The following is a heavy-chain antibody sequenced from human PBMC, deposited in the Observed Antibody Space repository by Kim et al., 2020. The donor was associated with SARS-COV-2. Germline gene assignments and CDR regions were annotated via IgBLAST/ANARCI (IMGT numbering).Heavy chain of an antibody. CDR1: GGSISSSSYY. V-gene: IGHV4-39*07. CDR2: IYYSGST. Sequence: SETLSLTCTVSGGSISSSSYYWGWIRQPPGKGLEWIGSIYYSGSTYYNPSLKSRVIISVDTSKNQFSLKLSSVTAADTAVYYCAREREDSSSWTRGYYYYGMDVWGQGTTVTVSS. D-gene: IGHD6-13*01. CDR3: AREREDSSSWTRGYYYYGMDV. J-gene: IGHJ6*02.